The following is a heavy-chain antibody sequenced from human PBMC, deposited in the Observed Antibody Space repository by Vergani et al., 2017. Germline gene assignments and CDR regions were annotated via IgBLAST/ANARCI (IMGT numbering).Heavy chain of an antibody. CDR1: GFTFSSYS. CDR3: ARDHRGIAATGTLDFGY. Sequence: EVQLVESGGGLVKPGGSLRLSCAASGFTFSSYSMNWVRQAPGKGLEWVSSISSSSSYIYYADSVKGRFTISRDNAKNSLYLQMNSLRAEDTAVYYCARDHRGIAATGTLDFGYWGQGTLVTVSS. D-gene: IGHD6-13*01. J-gene: IGHJ4*02. CDR2: ISSSSSYI. V-gene: IGHV3-21*01.